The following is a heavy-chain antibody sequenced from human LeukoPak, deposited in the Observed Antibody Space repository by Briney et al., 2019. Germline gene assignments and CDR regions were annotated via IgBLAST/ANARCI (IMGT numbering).Heavy chain of an antibody. CDR1: GDSITSGDSY. V-gene: IGHV4-61*02. D-gene: IGHD3-10*01. CDR2: MYTSGST. Sequence: SETLPLTCSVSGDSITSGDSYWTWIRQPAGKGLEWIGLMYTSGSTKYNPSLKSRITISLDTSKNHFSLQLSSVTAADTAVYYCAREYGHWGQGTLVTVSS. J-gene: IGHJ4*02. CDR3: AREYGH.